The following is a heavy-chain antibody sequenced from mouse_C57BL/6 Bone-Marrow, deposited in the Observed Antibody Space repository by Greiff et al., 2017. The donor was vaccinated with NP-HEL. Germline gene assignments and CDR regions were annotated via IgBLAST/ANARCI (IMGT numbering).Heavy chain of an antibody. CDR3: ARENYGNYFDY. D-gene: IGHD1-1*01. CDR1: GFTFSDYG. J-gene: IGHJ2*01. CDR2: ISSGSSTI. Sequence: EVKVVESGGGLVKPGGSLKLSCAASGFTFSDYGMHWVRQAPEKGLEWVAYISSGSSTIYYADTVKGRFTISRDNAKNTLFLQLNSLRSEDTAMYYCARENYGNYFDYWGQGTTLTVSS. V-gene: IGHV5-17*01.